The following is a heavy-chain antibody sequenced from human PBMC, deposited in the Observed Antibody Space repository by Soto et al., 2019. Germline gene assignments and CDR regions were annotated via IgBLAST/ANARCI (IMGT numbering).Heavy chain of an antibody. D-gene: IGHD3-9*01. CDR2: INPNSGGT. J-gene: IGHJ6*02. Sequence: ASVKVSCKASGYTFTGYYMHWVRQAPGQGLEWMGWINPNSGGTNYAQKFQGWVTMTRDTSISTAYMELSRLRSDDTAVYYCAKDRGLVDPVDVWGQGTTVTVSS. CDR1: GYTFTGYY. V-gene: IGHV1-2*04. CDR3: AKDRGLVDPVDV.